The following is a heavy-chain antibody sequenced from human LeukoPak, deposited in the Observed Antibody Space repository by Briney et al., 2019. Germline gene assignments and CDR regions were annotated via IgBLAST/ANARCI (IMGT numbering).Heavy chain of an antibody. J-gene: IGHJ5*02. CDR2: IYYSGST. D-gene: IGHD6-13*01. CDR3: ARGGYSSSRNWFDP. V-gene: IGHV4-61*01. Sequence: SETLSLTCIVSGGSISSSTYYWSWIRQPPGKGLEWIGYIYYSGSTNYNPSLKSRVTISVDTSKNQFSLKLSSVTAADTAVYYCARGGYSSSRNWFDPWGQGTLVTVSS. CDR1: GGSISSSTYY.